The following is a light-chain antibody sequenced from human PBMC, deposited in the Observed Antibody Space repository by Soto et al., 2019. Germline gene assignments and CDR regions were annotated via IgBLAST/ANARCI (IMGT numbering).Light chain of an antibody. CDR3: QQHSNSPWT. Sequence: EIVLTQSPGTLTLSPGESAALSCRASQTISNNYLVWYRQKPGQAPRLLIYAVSSRAAGIPDRFSGSGSGTDFTLTIARLEPEDSAVYYCQQHSNSPWTFGQGTSVE. J-gene: IGKJ1*01. V-gene: IGKV3D-20*02. CDR2: AVS. CDR1: QTISNNY.